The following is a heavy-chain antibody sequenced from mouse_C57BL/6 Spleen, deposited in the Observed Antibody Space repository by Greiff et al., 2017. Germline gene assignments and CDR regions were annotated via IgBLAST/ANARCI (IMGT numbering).Heavy chain of an antibody. D-gene: IGHD1-1*02. V-gene: IGHV10-1*01. CDR1: GFSFNTYA. J-gene: IGHJ2*01. CDR3: VRHGIWFDY. Sequence: EVQGVESGGGLVQPKGSLKLSCAASGFSFNTYAMNWVRQAPGKGLEWVARIRSKSNNYATYYADSVKDRFTISRDDSESMLYLQMNNLKTEDTAMYYCVRHGIWFDYWGQGTTLTVAS. CDR2: IRSKSNNYAT.